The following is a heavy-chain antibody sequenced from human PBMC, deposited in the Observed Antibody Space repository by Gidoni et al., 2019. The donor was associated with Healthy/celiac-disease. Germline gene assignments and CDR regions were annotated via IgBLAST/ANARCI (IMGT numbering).Heavy chain of an antibody. Sequence: QVQLVQSGAEVKKPGSSVQVSCQASGGTFSSYAISWVRQAPGQGLEWMGGIIPIFGTANYAKKFQGRVTITADESTSTAYMELSSLRSEDTAVYYCARVTTVVTPAWFDPWGQGTLVTVSS. CDR3: ARVTTVVTPAWFDP. V-gene: IGHV1-69*01. J-gene: IGHJ5*02. D-gene: IGHD4-17*01. CDR1: GGTFSSYA. CDR2: IIPIFGTA.